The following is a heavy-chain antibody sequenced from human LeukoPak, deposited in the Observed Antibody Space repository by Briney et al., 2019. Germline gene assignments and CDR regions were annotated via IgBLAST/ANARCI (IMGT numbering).Heavy chain of an antibody. V-gene: IGHV3-21*01. CDR2: INTRSSSS. J-gene: IGHJ4*02. CDR1: GFIFSIYN. Sequence: GGSLRLSCAASGFIFSIYNMNWGRQAPRKGLEWVSSINTRSSSSYYADSVKGRFTISRDNAKNSLYLQMNSLRVEDSAVYYCASETDTTMRDWGQGTLVTVSS. D-gene: IGHD5-18*01. CDR3: ASETDTTMRD.